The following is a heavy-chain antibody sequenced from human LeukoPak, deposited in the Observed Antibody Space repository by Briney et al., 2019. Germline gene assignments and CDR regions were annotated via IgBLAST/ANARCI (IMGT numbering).Heavy chain of an antibody. CDR1: GGSMSSSSYY. D-gene: IGHD3-22*01. V-gene: IGHV4-39*07. Sequence: SETLSLTCTVSGGSMSSSSYYWGWIRQPPGKGLEWIGSIYYSESTYQNPSLKSRVTISVDTSKNQFSLRLSSVTAADTAVYYCARASYSYDINGWVPFDYWGQGTLVTVSS. J-gene: IGHJ4*02. CDR2: IYYSEST. CDR3: ARASYSYDINGWVPFDY.